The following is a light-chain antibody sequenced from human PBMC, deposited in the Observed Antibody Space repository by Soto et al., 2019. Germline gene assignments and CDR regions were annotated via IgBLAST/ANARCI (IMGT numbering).Light chain of an antibody. Sequence: QSALTQVACVSGSPGQSITISCTGTSSDVGGYNYVSWYQQHPGKAPKLMIYDVSSRPSGVTNRFSGSKSGNTASLTISGLQAEDEADYYCSSYTNTGTFGVFGGGTKLTVL. J-gene: IGLJ3*02. V-gene: IGLV2-14*01. CDR1: SSDVGGYNY. CDR3: SSYTNTGTFGV. CDR2: DVS.